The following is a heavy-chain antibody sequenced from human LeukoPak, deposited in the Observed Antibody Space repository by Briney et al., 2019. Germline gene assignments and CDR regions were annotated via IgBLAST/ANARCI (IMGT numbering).Heavy chain of an antibody. J-gene: IGHJ4*02. CDR1: GGSISSYY. CDR3: VRSSQRSYYFDY. CDR2: IYYSGST. V-gene: IGHV4-59*01. D-gene: IGHD6-25*01. Sequence: PSETLSLTCTVPGGSISSYYWSWIRQPPGRGLEWIGYIYYSGSTNYNPSLKSRVTISVDTSKNQFSLKLSSVTAADTAVYYCVRSSQRSYYFDYWGQGTLVTVSS.